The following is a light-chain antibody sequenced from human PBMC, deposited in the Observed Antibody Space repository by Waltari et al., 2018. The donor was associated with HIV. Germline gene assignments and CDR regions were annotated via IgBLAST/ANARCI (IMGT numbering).Light chain of an antibody. Sequence: QSALTQPPSASGSPGQSVTISCTGTSSDVGAYNYVSWFQQHPGKAPKRMIYDVTKRPPGVPDRFSGSKSGNTASLTVSGLQAEDEADYYCASHAGSKDVFGGGTRLTVL. J-gene: IGLJ2*01. V-gene: IGLV2-8*01. CDR1: SSDVGAYNY. CDR2: DVT. CDR3: ASHAGSKDV.